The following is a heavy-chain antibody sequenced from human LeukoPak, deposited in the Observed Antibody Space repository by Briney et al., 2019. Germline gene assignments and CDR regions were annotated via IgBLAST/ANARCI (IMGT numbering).Heavy chain of an antibody. CDR2: INPGGGST. CDR1: GYTFTSYY. V-gene: IGHV1-46*01. Sequence: ASVKVSCKASGYTFTSYYMHWVRQAPGQGLEWMGIINPGGGSTSYAQKFQGRVTMTRDTSTSTVYMELSSLRSEDTAVYYCARDRGLRFLEWSNDYWGQGTLVTVSS. CDR3: ARDRGLRFLEWSNDY. D-gene: IGHD3-3*01. J-gene: IGHJ4*02.